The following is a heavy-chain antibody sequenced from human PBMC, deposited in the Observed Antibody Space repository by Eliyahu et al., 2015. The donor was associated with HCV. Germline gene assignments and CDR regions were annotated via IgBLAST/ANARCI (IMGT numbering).Heavy chain of an antibody. CDR3: ARATHPTSLYNYGGNSRGDAFDI. V-gene: IGHV1-2*02. CDR2: INPNSGGT. Sequence: QVQLVQSGAEVKKPGASVKVSCKASGYTFTGYYXHWXRRAPGQGLEWMGWINPNSGGTNYAQKFQGRVTMTRDTSISTAYMELSRLRSDDTAVYYCARATHPTSLYNYGGNSRGDAFDIWGQGTMVTVSS. D-gene: IGHD4-23*01. CDR1: GYTFTGYY. J-gene: IGHJ3*02.